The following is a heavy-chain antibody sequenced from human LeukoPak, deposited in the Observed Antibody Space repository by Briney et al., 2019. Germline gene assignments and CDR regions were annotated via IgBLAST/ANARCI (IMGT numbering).Heavy chain of an antibody. CDR1: GASINSYY. CDR2: IYSSGST. Sequence: SETLSLTCTVSGASINSYYWSWIRQPPGKGLEWIGYIYSSGSTNYNPSLKSRVTISVDTSKNQFSLKLTSMTAADTAVYPCARGPTGYYFDYWGQGTLVTVSS. V-gene: IGHV4-59*01. D-gene: IGHD3-10*01. CDR3: ARGPTGYYFDY. J-gene: IGHJ4*02.